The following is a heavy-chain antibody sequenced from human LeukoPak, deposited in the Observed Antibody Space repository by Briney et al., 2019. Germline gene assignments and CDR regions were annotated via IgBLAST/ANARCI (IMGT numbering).Heavy chain of an antibody. CDR2: IYYSGNT. V-gene: IGHV4-59*01. J-gene: IGHJ4*02. Sequence: PSETLSLTCTVSGVSISNYYWGWIRQAPGKGLEWIGYIYYSGNTNTYNPSLQSRATISVYMSKNHLSLELRSVTAADTAVYYCARGGTYGAYLDYWGQGSLVIVSS. CDR1: GVSISNYY. D-gene: IGHD3-16*01. CDR3: ARGGTYGAYLDY.